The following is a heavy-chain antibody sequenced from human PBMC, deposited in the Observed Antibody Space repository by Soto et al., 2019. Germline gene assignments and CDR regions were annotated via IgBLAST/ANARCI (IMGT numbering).Heavy chain of an antibody. CDR1: GGTFSSYA. V-gene: IGHV1-69*13. D-gene: IGHD3-22*01. CDR2: IIPIFGTA. CDR3: ARVLYYDSSGYLLSWFDP. Sequence: SVKVSCKASGGTFSSYAISWVRQAPGQGLEWMGGIIPIFGTANYAQKFQGRVTITADESTSTAYMELSSLRSEDTAVYYCARVLYYDSSGYLLSWFDPWGQGTLVTVSS. J-gene: IGHJ5*02.